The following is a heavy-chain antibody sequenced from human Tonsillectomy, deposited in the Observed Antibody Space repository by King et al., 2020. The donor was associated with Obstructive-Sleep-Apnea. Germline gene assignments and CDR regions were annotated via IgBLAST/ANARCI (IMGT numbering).Heavy chain of an antibody. CDR1: GFTFSDYY. J-gene: IGHJ4*02. CDR3: ARDFRGGISF. V-gene: IGHV3-11*01. D-gene: IGHD4-23*01. Sequence: VQLVESGGGLVKPGGSLRLSCAASGFTFSDYYMSLTRPAPGKGLKWDSYISSSGSNIYYADSVKGRFTISSDNAKKSLYLQMNSLRAEDTAVYYCARDFRGGISFWGQGTLVTVSS. CDR2: ISSSGSNI.